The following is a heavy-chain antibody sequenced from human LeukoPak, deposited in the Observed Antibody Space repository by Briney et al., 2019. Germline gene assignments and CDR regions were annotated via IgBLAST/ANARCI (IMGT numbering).Heavy chain of an antibody. V-gene: IGHV4-61*01. CDR1: GGSVSGGNYY. D-gene: IGHD2-2*01. CDR3: TRTRSTGGY. CDR2: IHYSGST. Sequence: SETLSLTCTVAGGSVSGGNYYCSWIRLSPGKGLEWIGYIHYSGSTVYNPSLKSRVTMSIDMSKNQFSLNLSSATAADTAVYYCTRTRSTGGYWGQGTLVTVSS. J-gene: IGHJ4*02.